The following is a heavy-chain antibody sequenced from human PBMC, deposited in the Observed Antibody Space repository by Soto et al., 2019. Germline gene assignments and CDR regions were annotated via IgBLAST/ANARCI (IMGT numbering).Heavy chain of an antibody. CDR1: GYNFANYA. D-gene: IGHD4-4*01. Sequence: ASVKVSCKASGYNFANYAIQWVRRAPGQRLEWMGWINAGNGHTRYSQKFQGRFTISRDNSKNTVYLQMNSLRAEDTAVYYCARGSNHFDYWGQGTLVTVSS. CDR3: ARGSNHFDY. V-gene: IGHV1-3*01. CDR2: INAGNGHT. J-gene: IGHJ4*02.